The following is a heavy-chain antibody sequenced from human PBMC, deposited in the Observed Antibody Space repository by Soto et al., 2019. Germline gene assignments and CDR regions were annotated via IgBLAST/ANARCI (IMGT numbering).Heavy chain of an antibody. J-gene: IGHJ6*03. CDR2: IRSKAYGGTT. CDR1: GFTFGDYA. Sequence: PGGSLRLSCTASGFTFGDYAMNWFRQAPGKGLEWVGFIRSKAYGGTTEYAASVKGRFTISRDDSKSIAYLQMNSLKTEDTAVYYCTRDSPYSGSRTHPYYYYYYMDVWGKGTTVTVSS. D-gene: IGHD5-12*01. V-gene: IGHV3-49*03. CDR3: TRDSPYSGSRTHPYYYYYYMDV.